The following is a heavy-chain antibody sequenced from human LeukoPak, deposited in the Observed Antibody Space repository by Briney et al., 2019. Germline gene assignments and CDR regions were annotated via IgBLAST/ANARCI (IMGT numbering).Heavy chain of an antibody. V-gene: IGHV3-23*01. J-gene: IGHJ4*02. CDR2: ISGGGGDT. CDR1: GFTFSTYA. D-gene: IGHD1-26*01. Sequence: GRSLRLSCAASGFTFSTYAMSWVRQAPGKGLEWVSAISGGGGDTYYAGSVKGRFTISRDNSKNTLHLQLNSLRAEDTAVYYCAKRSHSGSYYAAFDYWGQGTLVTVSS. CDR3: AKRSHSGSYYAAFDY.